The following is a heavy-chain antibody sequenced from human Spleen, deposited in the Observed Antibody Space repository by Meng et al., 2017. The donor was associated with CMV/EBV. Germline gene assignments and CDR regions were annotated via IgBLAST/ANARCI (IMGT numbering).Heavy chain of an antibody. CDR2: INHSGST. D-gene: IGHD3-16*02. J-gene: IGHJ4*02. V-gene: IGHV4-34*01. CDR1: GVSFSGYY. CDR3: ARWYDYVWGSYRSSATSGFGY. Sequence: QQWCSAMLTPSATLPLTRAVYGVSFSGYYRSWIRQPPGKGLEWIGEINHSGSTNYNPSLKSRVTISVDTSKNQFSLKLSSVTAADTAVYYCARWYDYVWGSYRSSATSGFGYWGQGTLVTVSS.